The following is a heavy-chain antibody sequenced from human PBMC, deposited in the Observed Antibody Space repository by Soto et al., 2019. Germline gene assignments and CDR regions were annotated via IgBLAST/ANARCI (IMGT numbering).Heavy chain of an antibody. CDR1: GGSTRSYY. Sequence: SETLSLTCTVSGGSTRSYYWSWIRQPPGKGLEWIGHIYKSGIAKYNPSLKSRVTISLDTSKDQVSLTLTSVTAADTAVYFCARQGGQWSVVSTRFHPWGQETLVTFS. CDR2: IYKSGIA. V-gene: IGHV4-59*01. D-gene: IGHD2-8*02. CDR3: ARQGGQWSVVSTRFHP. J-gene: IGHJ5*02.